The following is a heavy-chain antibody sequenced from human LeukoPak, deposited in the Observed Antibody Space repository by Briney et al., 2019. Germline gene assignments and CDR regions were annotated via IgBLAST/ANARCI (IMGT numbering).Heavy chain of an antibody. CDR1: GGSFSGYY. Sequence: PSEALSLTCAVYGGSFSGYYWSWIRQPPGKGLEWIGEINHSGSTNYNPSLKSRVTISVDTSKNQFSLKLSSVTAADTAVYYCARKSGYYDSSGYYHHFDYWGQGTLVTVSS. V-gene: IGHV4-34*01. J-gene: IGHJ4*02. CDR3: ARKSGYYDSSGYYHHFDY. D-gene: IGHD3-22*01. CDR2: INHSGST.